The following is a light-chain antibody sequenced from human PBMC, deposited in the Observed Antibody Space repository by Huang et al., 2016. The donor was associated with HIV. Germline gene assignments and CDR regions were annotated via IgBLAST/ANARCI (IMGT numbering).Light chain of an antibody. J-gene: IGKJ1*01. V-gene: IGKV3D-15*01. CDR3: QQYKRWPRT. Sequence: EIVMTQSPATLSVSPGERVTLSCRAGHSVSSNLTWYQHTPGQSPRLLIYAASTRATGIPVRFSGSGSETEFTLTISSLQSEDFAVYYCQQYKRWPRTFGQGTKVEIK. CDR1: HSVSSN. CDR2: AAS.